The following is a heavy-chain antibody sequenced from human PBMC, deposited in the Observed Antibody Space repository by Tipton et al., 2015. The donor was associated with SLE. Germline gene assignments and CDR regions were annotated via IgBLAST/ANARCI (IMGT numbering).Heavy chain of an antibody. Sequence: TLSLTCAVSGGSISSGGYSWSWIRQPPGKGMEWIGNIYHSGSTYYNPSLKSRVTISVDRSKNQFSLKLSSVTAADTAVYYCARAVRDDAFDIWGQGTMVTVSS. J-gene: IGHJ3*02. CDR2: IYHSGST. V-gene: IGHV4-30-2*01. CDR1: GGSISSGGYS. CDR3: ARAVRDDAFDI.